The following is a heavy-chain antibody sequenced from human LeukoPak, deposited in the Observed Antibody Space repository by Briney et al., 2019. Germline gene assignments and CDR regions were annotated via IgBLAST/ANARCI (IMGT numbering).Heavy chain of an antibody. CDR2: ISSSSSYI. J-gene: IGHJ4*02. D-gene: IGHD2-21*01. Sequence: GGSLRLSCAASGFTFSSYSMNWVRQAPGKGLEWVSSISSSSSYIYYADSVRGRFTISRDNSKNTVSLQMNSLRTEDTAVYFCAXXITSYXRXXCFSNGGQGTLVTVSS. CDR3: AXXITSYXRXXCFSN. CDR1: GFTFSSYS. V-gene: IGHV3-21*01.